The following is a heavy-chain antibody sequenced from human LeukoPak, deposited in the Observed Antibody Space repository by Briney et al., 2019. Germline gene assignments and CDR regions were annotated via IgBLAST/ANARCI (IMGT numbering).Heavy chain of an antibody. CDR3: ARYRGVIPKNYFDY. D-gene: IGHD3-10*01. V-gene: IGHV3-48*04. Sequence: GGSLRLSCAASGFTFSSYAMSWVRQAPGKGLEWVSYISSSGSTIYYADSVKGRFTISRDNAKNSLYLQMNSLRAEDTAVYYCARYRGVIPKNYFDYWGQGTLVTVSS. CDR1: GFTFSSYA. J-gene: IGHJ4*02. CDR2: ISSSGSTI.